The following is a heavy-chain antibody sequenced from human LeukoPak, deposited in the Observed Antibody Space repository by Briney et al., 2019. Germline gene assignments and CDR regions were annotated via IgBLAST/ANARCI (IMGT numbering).Heavy chain of an antibody. CDR1: GGSISSYY. J-gene: IGHJ4*02. D-gene: IGHD3-22*01. Sequence: SSGTLSLTCTVSGGSISSYYWSWIRQPPGKGLEWIGYIYYSGSTNYNPSLKSRVTISVDTSKNQFSLKLSSVTAADTAVYYCARGPHYYDSSGPWGYWGQGTLVTVSS. CDR2: IYYSGST. CDR3: ARGPHYYDSSGPWGY. V-gene: IGHV4-59*01.